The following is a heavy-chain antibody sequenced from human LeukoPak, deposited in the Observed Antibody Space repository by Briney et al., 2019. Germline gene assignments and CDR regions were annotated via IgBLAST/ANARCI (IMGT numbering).Heavy chain of an antibody. Sequence: PGRSLRLSCAASGFTFDDYAMHWVRQAPGKGLEWVSGISWNSGSIGYADSVKGRFTISRDNAKNSLYLQMNSLRAEDTAVYYCARESRGWGEIDYWGQGTLVTVSS. CDR1: GFTFDDYA. CDR2: ISWNSGSI. D-gene: IGHD6-19*01. J-gene: IGHJ4*02. CDR3: ARESRGWGEIDY. V-gene: IGHV3-9*01.